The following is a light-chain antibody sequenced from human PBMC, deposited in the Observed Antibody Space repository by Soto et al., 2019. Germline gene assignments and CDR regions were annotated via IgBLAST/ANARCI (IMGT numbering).Light chain of an antibody. V-gene: IGLV2-8*01. Sequence: QSVLTQPPSASGSPGQSVTISCTGTSSDVGGYDYVSWYQQHPGKAPKFMIYEVSKRPSGVPDRFSGSKSGNTASLTVSGLQAEDEAGYYCSSYAGSNNWVFGGGTQLTVL. CDR2: EVS. CDR3: SSYAGSNNWV. J-gene: IGLJ3*02. CDR1: SSDVGGYDY.